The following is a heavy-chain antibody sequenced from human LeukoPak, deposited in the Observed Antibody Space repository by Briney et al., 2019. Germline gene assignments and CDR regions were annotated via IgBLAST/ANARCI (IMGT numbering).Heavy chain of an antibody. CDR3: AYSSSRSNFDY. V-gene: IGHV4-34*01. D-gene: IGHD6-6*01. Sequence: PSETLSLTCAVYGGSFSGYYWSRIRQPPGKGLEWIGEINHSGSTNYNPSLKSRVTISVDTSKNQFSLKLSSVTAADTAVYYCAYSSSRSNFDYWGQGTLVTVSS. CDR1: GGSFSGYY. CDR2: INHSGST. J-gene: IGHJ4*02.